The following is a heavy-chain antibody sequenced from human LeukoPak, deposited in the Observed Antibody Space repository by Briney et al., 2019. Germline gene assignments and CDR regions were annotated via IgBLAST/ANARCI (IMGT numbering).Heavy chain of an antibody. V-gene: IGHV4-59*08. CDR2: IYYSGST. D-gene: IGHD3-10*01. Sequence: PSETLSLTCTVSGGSISSYYWSWIRQPPGKGLEWIGYIYYSGSTNYNPSLKSRVTISVDTSKNQFSLKLSSVTAADTAVYYCARHLMVRGVISSSAYYYGMDVWGQGTTVTVSS. CDR3: ARHLMVRGVISSSAYYYGMDV. J-gene: IGHJ6*02. CDR1: GGSISSYY.